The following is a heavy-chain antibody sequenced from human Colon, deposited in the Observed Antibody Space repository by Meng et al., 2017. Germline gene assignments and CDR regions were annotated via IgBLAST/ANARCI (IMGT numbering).Heavy chain of an antibody. D-gene: IGHD2-8*02. Sequence: VRLHESGPGLVKPSQTLSLTCNVSGLSIGTTGDYWTWIRQRPGKGLEWIGKIFYTGTAHYNPSLKTRAAMSVDRSKNQLSLKLSSVTAADTAVYYCARADCTAGICYQFDDWGQGTLVTVSS. V-gene: IGHV4-31*03. CDR2: IFYTGTA. CDR3: ARADCTAGICYQFDD. J-gene: IGHJ4*02. CDR1: GLSIGTTGDY.